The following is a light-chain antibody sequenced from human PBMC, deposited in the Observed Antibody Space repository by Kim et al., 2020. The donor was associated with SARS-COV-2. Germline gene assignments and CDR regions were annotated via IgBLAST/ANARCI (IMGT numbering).Light chain of an antibody. V-gene: IGKV1-39*01. CDR1: QRISSY. CDR2: AEY. CDR3: QQSYSTPYT. Sequence: YASVGDRVTITCRARQRISSYLNWYQQKPGKAPKHLIYAEYSLHSWVPSKFSGSGSGTDFTLTISSLQPEDFATYYCQQSYSTPYTFGQGTKLEI. J-gene: IGKJ2*01.